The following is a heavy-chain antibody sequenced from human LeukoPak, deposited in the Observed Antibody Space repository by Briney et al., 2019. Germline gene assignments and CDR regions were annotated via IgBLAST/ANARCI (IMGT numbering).Heavy chain of an antibody. CDR3: ARALGRLQPYYYYYGMDV. V-gene: IGHV3-7*01. D-gene: IGHD5-24*01. CDR2: IKQDGSEK. Sequence: GGSLRLSCAGSRFTFSSYWMSWVRQAPGKGLEWVANIKQDGSEKYYVDSVKGRFTISRDNAKNSLHLQMNSLRAEDTAVYYCARALGRLQPYYYYYGMDVWGQGTTVTVSS. J-gene: IGHJ6*02. CDR1: RFTFSSYW.